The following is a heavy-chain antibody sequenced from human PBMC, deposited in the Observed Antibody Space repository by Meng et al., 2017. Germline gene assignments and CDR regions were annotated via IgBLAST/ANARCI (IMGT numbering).Heavy chain of an antibody. CDR3: ARASDAYNQRPFDY. CDR2: ILYSGRT. V-gene: IGHV4-59*01. CDR1: CASISSYY. J-gene: IGHJ4*02. D-gene: IGHD5-24*01. Sequence: GSLRPSCTLPCASISSYYWSWVRQPPGKGLEWIGSILYSGRTYYNPSPNSPVTLSVDTSKNQFSLKLNSVTAADTAVYYCARASDAYNQRPFDYWGQGTLVTVSS.